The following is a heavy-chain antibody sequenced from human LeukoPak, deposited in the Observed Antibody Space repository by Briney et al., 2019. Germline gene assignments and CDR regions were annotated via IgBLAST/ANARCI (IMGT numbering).Heavy chain of an antibody. D-gene: IGHD3-22*01. CDR2: ISAYNGNT. J-gene: IGHJ4*02. CDR1: GYTFTSYG. V-gene: IGHV1-18*01. Sequence: ASVKVSCKASGYTFTSYGIGWVRQAPGQGLEWMGWISAYNGNTNYAQKLQGRVTMTTDTSTSTAYMELRSLRSDDTAVYYCARDFLRSYYYDSSGYYPIDYWGQGTLVTVSS. CDR3: ARDFLRSYYYDSSGYYPIDY.